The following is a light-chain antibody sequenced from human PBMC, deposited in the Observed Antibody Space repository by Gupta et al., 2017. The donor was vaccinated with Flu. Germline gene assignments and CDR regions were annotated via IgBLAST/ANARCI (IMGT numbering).Light chain of an antibody. CDR3: QQDGSSPGA. CDR2: GAS. V-gene: IGKV3-20*01. J-gene: IGKJ4*01. Sequence: EIVLTQSPSTLSLSPFARATLSCRASQSVSSSYLAWYQQKPGQAPRLLIYGASIRANGIPDRFSGSGSGTEFTLTISRLEPEDFAVYYCQQDGSSPGAFGGGTKVEIK. CDR1: QSVSSSY.